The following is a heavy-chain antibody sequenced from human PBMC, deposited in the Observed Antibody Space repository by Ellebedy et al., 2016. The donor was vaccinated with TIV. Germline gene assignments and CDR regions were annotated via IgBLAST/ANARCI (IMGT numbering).Heavy chain of an antibody. Sequence: GGSLRLSCAASGFTFTPYAMNWVRQAPGKGLEWISYISGSSLTIYYADSVKGRFTISRDNAKNSLYLQMSSLTAEDTAVYYCARDMGWGNERINDAFDIWGQGTTVTVSS. J-gene: IGHJ3*02. CDR3: ARDMGWGNERINDAFDI. D-gene: IGHD7-27*01. V-gene: IGHV3-48*04. CDR1: GFTFTPYA. CDR2: ISGSSLTI.